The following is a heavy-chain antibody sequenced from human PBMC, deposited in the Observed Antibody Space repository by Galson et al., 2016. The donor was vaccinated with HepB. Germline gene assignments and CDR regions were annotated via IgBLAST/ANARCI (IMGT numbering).Heavy chain of an antibody. CDR1: GFTFRNYG. CDR2: TDQGGNNK. V-gene: IGHV3-7*03. D-gene: IGHD3-16*01. J-gene: IGHJ4*02. CDR3: ATLGHGTHDY. Sequence: SLRLSCAASGFTFRNYGMNWVRQTPGKGLELVANTDQGGNNKYYVDSVQGRFTISRDNAKNSVVLQMNSLRAEDTAIYYCATLGHGTHDYWGQGTLVTVSS.